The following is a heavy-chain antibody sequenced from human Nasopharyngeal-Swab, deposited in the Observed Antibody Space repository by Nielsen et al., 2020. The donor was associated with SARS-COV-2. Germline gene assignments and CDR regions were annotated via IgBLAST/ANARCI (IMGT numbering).Heavy chain of an antibody. V-gene: IGHV1-46*01. CDR3: AREEPSAPGYFDY. Sequence: VRVSCKASGYTFTSYYMHWVRQAPGQGLEWMGIINPSGGSTSYAQKFQGRVTMTRDTSTSTVYMELSSLRSEDTAVYYCAREEPSAPGYFDYWGQGTLVTVSS. CDR2: INPSGGST. CDR1: GYTFTSYY. J-gene: IGHJ4*02.